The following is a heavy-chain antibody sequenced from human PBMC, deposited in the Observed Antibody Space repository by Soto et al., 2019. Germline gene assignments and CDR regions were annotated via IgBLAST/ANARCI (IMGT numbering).Heavy chain of an antibody. J-gene: IGHJ4*02. Sequence: EVQLVESGGGLVQPGGSLRLSCAASGFTFSPYWMTWVRRPPGKGLEWVANLDQDGSERYYVDSVRGRFTISRDNAKNSLYRQMNSLRAEDTAVYYCVCGGNFFVYWGQGTLGTVSP. D-gene: IGHD3-16*01. CDR1: GFTFSPYW. CDR2: LDQDGSER. V-gene: IGHV3-7*01. CDR3: VCGGNFFVY.